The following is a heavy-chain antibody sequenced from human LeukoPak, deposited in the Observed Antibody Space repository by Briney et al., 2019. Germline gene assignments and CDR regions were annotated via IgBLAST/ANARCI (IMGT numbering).Heavy chain of an antibody. CDR2: INPNSGGT. CDR1: GYTFTGYN. Sequence: ASVKLSCTASGYTFTGYNMHWVRHAPGPGLEWMGWINPNSGGTNYAQKFQGRVTMTRDTSISTDYMELSRLRSDDSFVYYCARSRFRDSSGWVFDYWGQGTLVTVPS. V-gene: IGHV1-2*02. D-gene: IGHD6-19*01. CDR3: ARSRFRDSSGWVFDY. J-gene: IGHJ4*02.